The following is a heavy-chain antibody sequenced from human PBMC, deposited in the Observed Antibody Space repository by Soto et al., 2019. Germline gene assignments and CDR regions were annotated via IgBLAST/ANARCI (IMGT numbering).Heavy chain of an antibody. CDR2: IYSGGST. D-gene: IGHD1-7*01. V-gene: IGHV4-59*05. CDR3: AGPNWNYVY. CDR1: GGSITTYY. J-gene: IGHJ4*02. Sequence: QVQLQEWGPGLVKPSETLSLTCTVSGGSITTYYWSWIRQPAGKGLEWIGRIYSGGSTYYNPSLKSRVTISVDTSKNQFSLKLSSVTAADTAVYYCAGPNWNYVYWGQGTLVTVSS.